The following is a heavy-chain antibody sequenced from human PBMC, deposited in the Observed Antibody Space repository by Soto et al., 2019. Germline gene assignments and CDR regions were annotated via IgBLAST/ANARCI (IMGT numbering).Heavy chain of an antibody. V-gene: IGHV1-2*04. D-gene: IGHD3-9*01. Sequence: ASVKVSCKASGYTFTGYYMHWVRQAPGQGLEWMGWINPNSGGTNYAQKFQGWVTMTRDTYISTAYMELSRLRSDDTAVYYCARCDLLTGYYLGECDYWGQGTLVTVSS. CDR2: INPNSGGT. J-gene: IGHJ4*02. CDR1: GYTFTGYY. CDR3: ARCDLLTGYYLGECDY.